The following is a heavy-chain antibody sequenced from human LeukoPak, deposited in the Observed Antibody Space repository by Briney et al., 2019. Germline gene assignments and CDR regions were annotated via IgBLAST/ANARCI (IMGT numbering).Heavy chain of an antibody. D-gene: IGHD3-10*01. CDR2: ISGSGGGT. V-gene: IGHV3-23*01. CDR1: GFTFNSYA. Sequence: GGSLRLSCAASGFTFNSYAMSWVRQAPEKGLEWVATISGSGGGTYYADSVKGRFTISRDDSKNTLYLQMNSLRAEDTAVYYCARDRLGDFDYWGQGTLVTVSS. CDR3: ARDRLGDFDY. J-gene: IGHJ4*02.